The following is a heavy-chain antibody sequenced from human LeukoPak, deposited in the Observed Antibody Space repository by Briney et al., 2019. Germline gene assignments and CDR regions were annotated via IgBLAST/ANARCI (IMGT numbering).Heavy chain of an antibody. CDR2: IYYSGGT. Sequence: SETLSLTCTVSGGSISSYYWSWIRQPPGKGLEWIGEIYYSGGTKYNPSLERRVTISLDTSKNQFSLRLTSMTTADTAVYYCARVGVDYSGNIIKYYFDYWGQGTLVTVSS. CDR3: ARVGVDYSGNIIKYYFDY. CDR1: GGSISSYY. J-gene: IGHJ4*02. D-gene: IGHD4-23*01. V-gene: IGHV4-59*01.